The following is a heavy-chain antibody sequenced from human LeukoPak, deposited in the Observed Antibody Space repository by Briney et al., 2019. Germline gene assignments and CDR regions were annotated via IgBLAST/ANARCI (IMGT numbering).Heavy chain of an antibody. D-gene: IGHD3-22*01. Sequence: SETLSLTCTVSGGSISSGDYYWSWIRQPPGKGLEWIGYIYYSGSTYYNPSLKSRVTISVDTSKNQFSLKLSSVTAADTAVYYRARNYYYDSSGYFSWRHGTLVTVSS. J-gene: IGHJ5*01. V-gene: IGHV4-30-4*08. CDR2: IYYSGST. CDR1: GGSISSGDYY. CDR3: ARNYYYDSSGYFS.